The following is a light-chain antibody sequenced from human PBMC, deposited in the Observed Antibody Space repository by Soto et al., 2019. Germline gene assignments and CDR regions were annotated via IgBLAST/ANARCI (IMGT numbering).Light chain of an antibody. CDR2: DAS. V-gene: IGKV3-11*01. Sequence: EIVLTQSPATLYLSPGERATLSCRASQSLSSYLAWYQQKRGQAPRLLIYDASKRATGIPARFSGSGSGTDFTLSISSLEPEDFAVYYCQQRSDWPLTFGGGTKAEIK. CDR3: QQRSDWPLT. J-gene: IGKJ4*01. CDR1: QSLSSY.